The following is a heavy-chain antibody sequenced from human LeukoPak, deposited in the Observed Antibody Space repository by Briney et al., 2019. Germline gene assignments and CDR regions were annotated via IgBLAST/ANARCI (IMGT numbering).Heavy chain of an antibody. CDR1: GGSISNYY. V-gene: IGHV4-59*01. CDR3: AKSPSWGSGLDAFDI. Sequence: SETLSLTCTVSGGSISNYYWSWIRQPPGKGLEWIGYIYYTGSTKYNPSLKSRVTLSVDSSKTQSSLKLNSVTAADTAVYYCAKSPSWGSGLDAFDIWGQGTMVTVSS. CDR2: IYYTGST. D-gene: IGHD7-27*01. J-gene: IGHJ3*02.